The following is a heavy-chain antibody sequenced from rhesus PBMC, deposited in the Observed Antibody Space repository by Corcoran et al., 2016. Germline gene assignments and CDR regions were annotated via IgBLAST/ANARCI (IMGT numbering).Heavy chain of an antibody. D-gene: IGHD6-13*01. V-gene: IGHV4-106*01. Sequence: QVQLQESGPGLVKPSETLSLTCAVSGGSISDDYYWSWIRQPPGKGLEWIGYFYGSGGGTNYNPSLKNRVTISIDTSKNQFSRKLSSVTAADTAVYYCARVNSSWYAFDFWGQGLRVTVSS. CDR1: GGSISDDYY. J-gene: IGHJ3*01. CDR2: FYGSGGGT. CDR3: ARVNSSWYAFDF.